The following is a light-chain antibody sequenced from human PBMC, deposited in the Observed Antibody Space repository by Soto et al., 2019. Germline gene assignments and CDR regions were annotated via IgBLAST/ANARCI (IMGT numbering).Light chain of an antibody. V-gene: IGKV3-20*01. CDR3: QQYGSSPPFT. J-gene: IGKJ3*01. Sequence: EIVLTQSPGTLSLSPGERATLSCRASQSVSSSYLAWYQQKPGQAPRLLIYGASSRATGIPDRFSGSGSGTDFTVTISRLEPEDFAVYYCQQYGSSPPFTFGPGNKVDMK. CDR1: QSVSSSY. CDR2: GAS.